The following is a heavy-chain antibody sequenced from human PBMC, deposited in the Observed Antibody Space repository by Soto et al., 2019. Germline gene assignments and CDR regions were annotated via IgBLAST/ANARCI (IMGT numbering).Heavy chain of an antibody. V-gene: IGHV1-46*01. CDR3: ARSGASGLRVYFDY. D-gene: IGHD3-10*01. J-gene: IGHJ4*02. Sequence: ASVKVSCKASGYTFTSSHMQRVRQAPGQGLEWMGIINPSGGSTSYAQKFQGRVTMTRDTSTSTVYMELSSLRSEDTAVYYCARSGASGLRVYFDYSGQGTLVTVSS. CDR1: GYTFTSSH. CDR2: INPSGGST.